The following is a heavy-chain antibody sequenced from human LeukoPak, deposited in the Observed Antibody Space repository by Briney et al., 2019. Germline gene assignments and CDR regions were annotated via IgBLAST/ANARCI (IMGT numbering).Heavy chain of an antibody. J-gene: IGHJ4*02. CDR2: IWYDGSNK. D-gene: IGHD6-6*01. Sequence: QSGRSLRLSCAASGFTFSSYGMHWVRQAPGKGLEWVAVIWYDGSNKYYADSVRGRFTISRDNSKNTLYLQMNSLRAEDTAVYYCAKDPYSSSGTIDYWGQGTLVTVSS. CDR1: GFTFSSYG. V-gene: IGHV3-33*06. CDR3: AKDPYSSSGTIDY.